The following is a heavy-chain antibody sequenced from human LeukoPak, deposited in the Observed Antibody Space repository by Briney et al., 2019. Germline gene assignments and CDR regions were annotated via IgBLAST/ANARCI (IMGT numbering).Heavy chain of an antibody. D-gene: IGHD6-19*01. Sequence: GGSLRLSCAASGFTFSSYAMSWVRQAPGKGLEWVSAISGSGGSTYYADSVKGRFTISRDNPKNTLYLQMNSLRAEDTAVYYCAKDSLYSSGWYLAENYGMDVWGQGTTVTVSS. CDR1: GFTFSSYA. V-gene: IGHV3-23*01. J-gene: IGHJ6*02. CDR3: AKDSLYSSGWYLAENYGMDV. CDR2: ISGSGGST.